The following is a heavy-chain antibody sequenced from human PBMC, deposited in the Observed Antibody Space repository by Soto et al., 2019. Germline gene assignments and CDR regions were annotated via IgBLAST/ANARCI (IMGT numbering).Heavy chain of an antibody. V-gene: IGHV1-69*01. CDR2: IIPMFGTT. Sequence: QVQLVQSGSEVKMPGSSVKVSCNTSGGTLSRHAINWVRQAPGQGLEWMGGIIPMFGTTNYAQKFKGRVTISADESTSPAYMELSSLRSEDAAVYYCSRAAIHGSSWYFWFDPWGQGTLVTVSS. D-gene: IGHD6-13*01. J-gene: IGHJ5*02. CDR1: GGTLSRHA. CDR3: SRAAIHGSSWYFWFDP.